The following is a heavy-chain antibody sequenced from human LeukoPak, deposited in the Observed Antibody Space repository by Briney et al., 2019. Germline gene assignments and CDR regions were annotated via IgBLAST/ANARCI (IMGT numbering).Heavy chain of an antibody. Sequence: RSETLSLTCAVYGGSFSGYYWSWIRQPPGKGLEWIGEINHSGSTNYNPSLKSRVTISVDTSKNQFSLKLSSVTAADTAVYYCARGRKAKQLVRNYYYYYMDVWGKGTTVTVSS. CDR1: GGSFSGYY. V-gene: IGHV4-34*01. CDR3: ARGRKAKQLVRNYYYYYMDV. D-gene: IGHD6-13*01. CDR2: INHSGST. J-gene: IGHJ6*03.